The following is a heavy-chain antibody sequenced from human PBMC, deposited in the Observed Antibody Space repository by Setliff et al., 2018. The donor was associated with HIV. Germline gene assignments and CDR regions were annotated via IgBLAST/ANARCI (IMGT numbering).Heavy chain of an antibody. CDR2: IYHSGST. Sequence: PSETLSLTCTVSGGSISSYYWSWIRQPPGKGLEWIGEIYHSGSTNYNPSLKSRVTISVDKSKNQFSLNLRSVTAADTAVYYCARHGTKWQLAALWGQGTLVTVSS. V-gene: IGHV4-59*08. D-gene: IGHD1-7*01. CDR3: ARHGTKWQLAAL. CDR1: GGSISSYY. J-gene: IGHJ4*02.